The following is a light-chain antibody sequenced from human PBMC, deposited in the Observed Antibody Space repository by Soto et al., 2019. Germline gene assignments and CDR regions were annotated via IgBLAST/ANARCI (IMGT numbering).Light chain of an antibody. CDR2: DAS. V-gene: IGKV1-5*01. CDR3: QQSYSTPQT. CDR1: QTISSW. Sequence: IQMTQSPSTLSGSVGDRVTITCRASQTISSWLAWYQQKPGKAPKLLIYDASSLESGVPSRFSGSGSGTEFTLTISSLQPEDFATYYCQQSYSTPQTFGQGTKVDIK. J-gene: IGKJ1*01.